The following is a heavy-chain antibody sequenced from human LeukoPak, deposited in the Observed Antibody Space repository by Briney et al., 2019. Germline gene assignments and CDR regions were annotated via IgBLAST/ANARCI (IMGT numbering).Heavy chain of an antibody. Sequence: PSETLSLTCTVSGGSISSYYWYWIRQPPGKGLEWIGYIYYSGSTNYNPSLKSRVTISVDTSKNQFSLKLSSVTAADTAVYYCARRGYSSSWYYFDYWGQGTLVTVSS. J-gene: IGHJ4*02. V-gene: IGHV4-59*08. CDR1: GGSISSYY. D-gene: IGHD6-13*01. CDR3: ARRGYSSSWYYFDY. CDR2: IYYSGST.